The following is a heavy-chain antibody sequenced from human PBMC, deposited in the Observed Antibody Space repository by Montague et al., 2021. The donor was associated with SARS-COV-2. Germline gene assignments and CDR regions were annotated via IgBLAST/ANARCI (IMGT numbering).Heavy chain of an antibody. Sequence: SETLSLTCSVSGFSISSGYYCCWIRPPPGKLLEWIGSSYQNGATYYSPPLTRPVTILLATSKNQFSLLLTSVTAADTAVYYSARSGVGIVDFSYFGSWGQGTLVTVSS. D-gene: IGHD3-3*01. CDR2: SYQNGAT. CDR3: ARSGVGIVDFSYFGS. J-gene: IGHJ4*02. CDR1: GFSISSGYY. V-gene: IGHV4-38-2*02.